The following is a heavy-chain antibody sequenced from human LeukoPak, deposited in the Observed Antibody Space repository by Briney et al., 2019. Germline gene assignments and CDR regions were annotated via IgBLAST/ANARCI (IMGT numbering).Heavy chain of an antibody. J-gene: IGHJ4*02. CDR2: ISVSAGST. D-gene: IGHD3-9*01. CDR1: GFTFSSYA. Sequence: WGSLRRSSSASGFTFSSYARRWVRQAPGMGLEWVLAISVSAGSTDYADSVKGPFTTSRDNSKKTLYLQMNSLSVEDTAVYYCATIPFLPWYFDWLSSSEVGWGQGTLVTVSS. CDR3: ATIPFLPWYFDWLSSSEVG. V-gene: IGHV3-23*01.